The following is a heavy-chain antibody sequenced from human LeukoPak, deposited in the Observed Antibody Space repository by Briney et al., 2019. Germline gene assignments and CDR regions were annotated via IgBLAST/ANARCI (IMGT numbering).Heavy chain of an antibody. Sequence: GRSLRLSCAASGYIFDDYAMHWVRQAPGKGLEWVALIWYDGSNKYYADSVKGRFTLSRDNSKNTLYLQMNSLRADDTAVYYCARAGLGAAADVWGQGTLVTVSS. CDR2: IWYDGSNK. CDR1: GYIFDDYA. D-gene: IGHD6-13*01. J-gene: IGHJ4*02. CDR3: ARAGLGAAADV. V-gene: IGHV3-33*08.